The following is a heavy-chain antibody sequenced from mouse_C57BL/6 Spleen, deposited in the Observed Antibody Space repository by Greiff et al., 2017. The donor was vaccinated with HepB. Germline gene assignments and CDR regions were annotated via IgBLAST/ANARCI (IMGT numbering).Heavy chain of an antibody. V-gene: IGHV1-50*01. J-gene: IGHJ4*01. CDR1: GYTFTSYW. D-gene: IGHD1-1*01. CDR3: ARSKGTTRSHAMDY. CDR2: IDPSDSYT. Sequence: QVQLQQSGAELVKPGASVKLSCKASGYTFTSYWMQWVKQRPGQGLEWIGEIDPSDSYTNYNQKFKGKATLTVDTSSSTAYMQLSSLTSEDSAVYYCARSKGTTRSHAMDYWGQGTSVTVSS.